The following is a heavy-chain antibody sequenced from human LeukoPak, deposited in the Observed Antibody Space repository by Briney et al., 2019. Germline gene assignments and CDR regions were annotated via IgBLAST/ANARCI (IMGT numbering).Heavy chain of an antibody. J-gene: IGHJ6*03. CDR3: ARHLDYYYYMDV. CDR1: GGSISSSSYY. V-gene: IGHV4-39*01. CDR2: IYYSGST. Sequence: SETLSLTCTVSGGSISSSSYYWGWIRQPPGKGLEWIGSIYYSGSTYYNPSLKSRVTISVDTSKNQFSLKLSSVTATDTAVYYCARHLDYYYYMDVWGKGTTVTISS.